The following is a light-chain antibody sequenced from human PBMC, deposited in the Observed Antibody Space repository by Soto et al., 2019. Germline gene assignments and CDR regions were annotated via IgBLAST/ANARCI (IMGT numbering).Light chain of an antibody. CDR3: QQRNVWPPIT. V-gene: IGKV3-11*01. J-gene: IGKJ5*01. Sequence: EIVLTQSPGTLSLSPGERVTLSCRASQSIHTSLAWYQQKPGQPPRLVVYDSTLRANGVPDRFGGSRSGTEFTLTINNLEPEDFAVYYCQQRNVWPPITFGQGTRLEIK. CDR1: QSIHTS. CDR2: DST.